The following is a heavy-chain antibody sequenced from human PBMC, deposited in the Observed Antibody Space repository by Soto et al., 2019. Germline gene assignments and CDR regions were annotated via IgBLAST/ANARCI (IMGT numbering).Heavy chain of an antibody. V-gene: IGHV4-34*01. J-gene: IGHJ6*02. Sequence: SETLSLTCAVYGGSFSGYYWSWIRQPPGKGLEWIGEINHSGSTNYNPSLKSRVTISVDTSKNQFSLKLSSVTAADTAVYYCATSTPTADYYYGMDVWGQGTTVTVSS. CDR1: GGSFSGYY. CDR3: ATSTPTADYYYGMDV. CDR2: INHSGST.